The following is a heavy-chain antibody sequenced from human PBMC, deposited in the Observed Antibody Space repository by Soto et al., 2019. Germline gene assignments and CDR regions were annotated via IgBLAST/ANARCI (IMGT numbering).Heavy chain of an antibody. D-gene: IGHD6-19*01. CDR1: GYSCTRYG. CDR3: ALISDWVGIFDY. V-gene: IGHV1-18*04. Sequence: GVSLKDSCNSSGYSCTRYGISWVRQAPGQGLEWMGWISAYTGNTNYAQKLQGRVTMTTDTSTSTAYMELRSLRSDDTAVYYCALISDWVGIFDYWGQGTLVTVSS. CDR2: ISAYTGNT. J-gene: IGHJ4*02.